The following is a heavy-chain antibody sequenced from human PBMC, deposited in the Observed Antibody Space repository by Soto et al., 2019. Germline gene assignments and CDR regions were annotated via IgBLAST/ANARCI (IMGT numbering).Heavy chain of an antibody. V-gene: IGHV3-53*02. CDR2: IYSNGDT. D-gene: IGHD2-8*01. CDR1: GFSVGSNY. J-gene: IGHJ4*02. CDR3: ARKSDSSPVPEADGV. Sequence: EVQLVETGGGLIQPGGSLRLSCAASGFSVGSNYMTWVHQSPGKGLEWVSLIYSNGDTDYADSVKGRFSISRDNFKNTLYLQMNNLRAEDTAVYHCARKSDSSPVPEADGVWGRGTLVTVSS.